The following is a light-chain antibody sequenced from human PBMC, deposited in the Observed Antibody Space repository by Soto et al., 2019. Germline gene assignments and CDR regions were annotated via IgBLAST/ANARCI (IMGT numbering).Light chain of an antibody. CDR3: QQYNNWWT. CDR1: QSVSSN. V-gene: IGKV3-15*01. Sequence: EIVMTQSPATLSVSPGERATLSCRASQSVSSNLAWYQQKPGQAPRLLIYGASTRATGIPARFSGSGSGTEFTLTISSLQSEDFAVYYCQQYNNWWTFGQGTQVDIX. J-gene: IGKJ1*01. CDR2: GAS.